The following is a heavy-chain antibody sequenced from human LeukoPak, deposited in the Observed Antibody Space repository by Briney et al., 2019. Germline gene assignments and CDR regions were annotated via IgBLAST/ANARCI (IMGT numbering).Heavy chain of an antibody. J-gene: IGHJ3*01. CDR3: AREAGYNTYNV. Sequence: ASVKVSCKASRYTFTDYYMHWVRHAPGQGLEWMGWINPKSGETRYEQNFQGRATMTRDTSITTAYMELSRLRSDDTAVYYCAREAGYNTYNVWGQGTMVTVSS. D-gene: IGHD1-14*01. CDR1: RYTFTDYY. V-gene: IGHV1-2*02. CDR2: INPKSGET.